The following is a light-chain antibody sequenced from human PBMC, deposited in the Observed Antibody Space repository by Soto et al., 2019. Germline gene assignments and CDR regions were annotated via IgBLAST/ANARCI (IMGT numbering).Light chain of an antibody. CDR2: AAS. CDR3: QHYNSYSEA. Sequence: DIQITQSPSSLSASVGDRVTITCRASQSISTYLNWYQQKPGKAPKLLIYAASSLQSEVPSRFSGSGSGTEFTLTISSLQPDDFATYYCQHYNSYSEAFGQGTKVDIK. J-gene: IGKJ1*01. V-gene: IGKV1-39*01. CDR1: QSISTY.